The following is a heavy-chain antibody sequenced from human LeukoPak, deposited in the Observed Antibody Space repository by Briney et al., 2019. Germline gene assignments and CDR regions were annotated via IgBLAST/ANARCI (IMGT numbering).Heavy chain of an antibody. J-gene: IGHJ1*01. CDR3: VKDQTGG. D-gene: IGHD2-15*01. CDR1: GFSFSGYW. CDR2: LLYDGSQK. V-gene: IGHV3-30*02. Sequence: GGSLRLSCAASGFSFSGYWMSWVRQTPGKGLEWVAFLLYDGSQKFYVDSVKGRFIISRDNSKNTLYLQMNSLRAEDTAVYYCVKDQTGGWGQGTLVTVSS.